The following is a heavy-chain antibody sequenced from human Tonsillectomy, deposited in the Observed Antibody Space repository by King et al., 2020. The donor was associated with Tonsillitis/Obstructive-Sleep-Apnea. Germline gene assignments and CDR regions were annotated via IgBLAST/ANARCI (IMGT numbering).Heavy chain of an antibody. D-gene: IGHD6-13*01. Sequence: VQLVESGGALVQPGRSLRLSCVASGFIFEEYAMYWVRQTPGKGLEWVSGISWNSGSTAYADSVKGRFTISRDNAKNSLHLQMNSLRAEDTALYYCAKDLIIAVSGTPGDAFDIWGQGTMVTVS. V-gene: IGHV3-9*01. CDR2: ISWNSGST. J-gene: IGHJ3*02. CDR1: GFIFEEYA. CDR3: AKDLIIAVSGTPGDAFDI.